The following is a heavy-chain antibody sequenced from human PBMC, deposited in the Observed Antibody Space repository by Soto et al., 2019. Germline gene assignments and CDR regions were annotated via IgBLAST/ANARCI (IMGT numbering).Heavy chain of an antibody. V-gene: IGHV4-4*02. J-gene: IGHJ4*02. CDR2: IYHSGST. CDR3: ARDQNGSGNYYTRYFDY. Sequence: SETQSLTCAVSGGSINSRYWWSWVRQSPGKGLEWIGEIYHSGSTNYNPSLKSRVTISVDKSKNQFSLNLSSVTAADTAVYYCARDQNGSGNYYTRYFDYWGQGTLVTVSS. D-gene: IGHD3-10*01. CDR1: GGSINSRYW.